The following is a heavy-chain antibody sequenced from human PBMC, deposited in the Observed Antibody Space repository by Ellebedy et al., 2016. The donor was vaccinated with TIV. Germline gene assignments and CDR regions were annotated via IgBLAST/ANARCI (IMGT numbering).Heavy chain of an antibody. V-gene: IGHV3-23*01. D-gene: IGHD1-1*01. Sequence: GESLKISCAASGFTFSSYGMTWVRQAPGKGLEWVSGISGNGGNTYYADSVKGRFTISRDSSKNTLYLQMNSLRAEDTAMYYCARKTDTGTSGDYWGQGTPVTVSS. J-gene: IGHJ4*02. CDR3: ARKTDTGTSGDY. CDR2: ISGNGGNT. CDR1: GFTFSSYG.